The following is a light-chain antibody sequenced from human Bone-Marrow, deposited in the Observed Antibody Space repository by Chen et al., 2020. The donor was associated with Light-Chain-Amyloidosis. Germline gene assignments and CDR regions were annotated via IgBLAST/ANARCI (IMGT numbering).Light chain of an antibody. V-gene: IGLV3-21*02. CDR1: NIGSTS. CDR3: QVWNRSSDRPV. J-gene: IGLJ3*02. CDR2: DDS. Sequence: YVLTQPSSVSVAPGQTATIACGGNNIGSTSVHWYQQTPGQDPLLVVYDDSARPSGIPERLCGSNSGNTATLTISRVEAGEEADYYCQVWNRSSDRPVFGGGTKLTVL.